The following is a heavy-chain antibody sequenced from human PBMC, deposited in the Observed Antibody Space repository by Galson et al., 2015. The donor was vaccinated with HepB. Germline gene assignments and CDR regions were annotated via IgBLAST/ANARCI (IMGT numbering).Heavy chain of an antibody. CDR1: GFTFSSYG. CDR2: ISYDGSNK. CDR3: AKDGRGYCSSTSCSPYNWFDP. J-gene: IGHJ5*02. Sequence: SLRLSCAASGFTFSSYGMHWVRQAPGKGLEWVAVISYDGSNKYYADSVKGRFTISRDNSKNTLYLQMNSLRAEDTAVYYCAKDGRGYCSSTSCSPYNWFDPWGQGTLVTVSS. V-gene: IGHV3-30*18. D-gene: IGHD2-2*01.